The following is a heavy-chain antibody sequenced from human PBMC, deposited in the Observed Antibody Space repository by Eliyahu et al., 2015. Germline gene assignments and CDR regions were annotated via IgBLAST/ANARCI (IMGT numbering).Heavy chain of an antibody. V-gene: IGHV4-34*02. CDR3: ARDSSYHGSGPFDS. D-gene: IGHD3-10*01. CDR2: IKFSGST. CDR1: GXSFSGHF. J-gene: IGHJ4*02. Sequence: QVQLQQWGAGPLKPSETLSLTCAVYGXSFSGHFWAWXRQPPGKGLEWIGEIKFSGSTHYNPSLKSRITMSVDTTKKRFSLRLNSVTAADTAVYFCARDSSYHGSGPFDSWGRGPLVTVSS.